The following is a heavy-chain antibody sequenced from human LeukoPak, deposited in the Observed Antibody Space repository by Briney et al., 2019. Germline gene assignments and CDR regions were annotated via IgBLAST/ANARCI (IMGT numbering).Heavy chain of an antibody. D-gene: IGHD2-2*01. Sequence: GGSLRLSCAASGIAFRSFTMNWVRQAPGKGLEWVSSITPTSSSIFYADSVKGRFTISRDNAKNSLYLQMNSLRAEDTAVYYCARDELGYCSSTSCRNYYYGMDVWGQGTTVTVSS. CDR3: ARDELGYCSSTSCRNYYYGMDV. J-gene: IGHJ6*02. CDR2: ITPTSSSI. CDR1: GIAFRSFT. V-gene: IGHV3-21*01.